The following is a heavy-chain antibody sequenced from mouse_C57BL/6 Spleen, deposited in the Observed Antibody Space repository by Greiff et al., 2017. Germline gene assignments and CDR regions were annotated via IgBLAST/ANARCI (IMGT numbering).Heavy chain of an antibody. Sequence: EVQGVESGGGLVKPGGSLKLSCAASGFTFSSYTMSWVRQTPEKRLEWVATISGGGGNTYYPDSVKGRFTISRDNAKNTLYLQMSRLRSEDTALYYCARRRDYGSSYGYFDVWGTGTTVTVSS. V-gene: IGHV5-9*01. J-gene: IGHJ1*03. CDR1: GFTFSSYT. CDR2: ISGGGGNT. CDR3: ARRRDYGSSYGYFDV. D-gene: IGHD1-1*01.